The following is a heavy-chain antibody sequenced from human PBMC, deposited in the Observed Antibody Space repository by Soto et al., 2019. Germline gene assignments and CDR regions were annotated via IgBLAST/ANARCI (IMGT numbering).Heavy chain of an antibody. Sequence: PGGSLRLSCAASGFTFSSYAMSWVRQAPGKGLEWVSAISDSGGSTYYADSVKGRFTISRDNSKSTLYLQMNSLRAEDTAVYYSAKVFLYYYYGMDVWGQGTTVTVSS. CDR2: ISDSGGST. V-gene: IGHV3-23*01. CDR1: GFTFSSYA. J-gene: IGHJ6*02. CDR3: AKVFLYYYYGMDV.